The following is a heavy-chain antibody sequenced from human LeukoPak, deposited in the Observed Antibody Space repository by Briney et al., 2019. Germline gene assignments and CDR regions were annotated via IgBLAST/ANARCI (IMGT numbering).Heavy chain of an antibody. CDR2: ISYDGSNK. J-gene: IGHJ3*02. D-gene: IGHD2-15*01. V-gene: IGHV3-30*19. CDR1: GFTFSNYD. Sequence: GGSLRLSCAMSGFTFSNYDLHWVRQAPGKGLEWVAVISYDGSNKYYADSVKGRFTISRDNSKNTLYLQMNSLRAEDTAVYYCARESVVVVAATGAFDIWGQGTMVTVSS. CDR3: ARESVVVVAATGAFDI.